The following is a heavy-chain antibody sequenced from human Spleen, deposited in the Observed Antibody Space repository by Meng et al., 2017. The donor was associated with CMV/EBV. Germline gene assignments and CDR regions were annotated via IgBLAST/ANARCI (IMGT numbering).Heavy chain of an antibody. CDR2: ISRSSSDI. CDR1: GFTFSSYS. V-gene: IGHV3-21*06. J-gene: IGHJ6*02. CDR3: ARDTVPEDIVVVPAAPDYYYGMDV. Sequence: GESLKISCAASGFTFSSYSMNWVRQAPGKGLEWVSSISRSSSDIYYVDSVKGRFTISRDNAKNSLYLQMNSLRAEDTAVYYCARDTVPEDIVVVPAAPDYYYGMDVWGQGTTVTVSS. D-gene: IGHD2-2*01.